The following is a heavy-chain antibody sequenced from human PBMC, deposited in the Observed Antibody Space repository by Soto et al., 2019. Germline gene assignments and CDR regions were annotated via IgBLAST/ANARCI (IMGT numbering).Heavy chain of an antibody. Sequence: GASVKVSCKASGYTFTSYDINWGRQATGQGLEWMGWMNPNSGNTGYAQKFQGRVTMTRNTSISTAYMELSSLRSEDTAVYYCARSIAAAGFGIDYWGQGTLVTVSS. D-gene: IGHD6-13*01. J-gene: IGHJ4*02. CDR2: MNPNSGNT. CDR1: GYTFTSYD. V-gene: IGHV1-8*01. CDR3: ARSIAAAGFGIDY.